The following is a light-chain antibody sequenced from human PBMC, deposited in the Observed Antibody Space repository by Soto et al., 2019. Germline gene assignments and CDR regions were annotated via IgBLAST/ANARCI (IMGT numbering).Light chain of an antibody. CDR3: HQSYETPHT. CDR1: QGIGSS. V-gene: IGKV1-39*01. J-gene: IGKJ4*01. CDR2: GAS. Sequence: IHLTQSPSSLSAYVGDRVTITCRASQGIGSSLAWYQQKPGKAPKLLIFGASSLHSGVPSRFGGSGSGTDFTLTISDLQPEDFATYYCHQSYETPHTFGGGTNVEI.